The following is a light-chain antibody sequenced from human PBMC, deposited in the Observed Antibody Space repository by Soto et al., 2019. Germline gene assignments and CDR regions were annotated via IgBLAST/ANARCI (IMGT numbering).Light chain of an antibody. V-gene: IGKV3-15*01. J-gene: IGKJ1*01. CDR2: RAS. CDR3: QQYNNWPPWT. Sequence: IVMTQSPDILAVSPGETVTLSCRASQSLSDNLAWYQQKPGQAPRLLIFRASSRASGVPARFSGGGSGTEFTLTISSLQSEDFAVYYCQQYNNWPPWTVGQGTKVEI. CDR1: QSLSDN.